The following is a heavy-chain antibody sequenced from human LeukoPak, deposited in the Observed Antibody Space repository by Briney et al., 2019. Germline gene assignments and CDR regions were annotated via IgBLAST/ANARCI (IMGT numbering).Heavy chain of an antibody. J-gene: IGHJ4*02. Sequence: KSSETLSLTCAVYGGSFSGYYWNWIRQPAGKGLEWIGRIYASGSTNYNPSFKSRVTMSVDTSKNQFSLKLSSVTAADTAVYYCASGGSYDFWSALLFDYWGQGTLVTVSS. CDR1: GGSFSGYY. V-gene: IGHV4-59*10. CDR2: IYASGST. CDR3: ASGGSYDFWSALLFDY. D-gene: IGHD3-3*01.